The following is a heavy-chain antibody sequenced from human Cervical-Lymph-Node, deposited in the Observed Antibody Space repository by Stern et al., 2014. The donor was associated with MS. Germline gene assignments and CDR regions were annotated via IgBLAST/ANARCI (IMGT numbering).Heavy chain of an antibody. J-gene: IGHJ6*02. CDR2: AKYDGSEQ. CDR3: ARDRGLTHYFYGMDV. D-gene: IGHD3-10*01. CDR1: GFTFSDYG. Sequence: VQLVQSGGGVVQPGKSLRLSCAASGFTFSDYGMHWVRQAPGKGLEGVALAKYDGSEQYYADSVKGRFTVSRDNSKNTVLLQMNGLRPEDTAVYFCARDRGLTHYFYGMDVWGQGTTVTVSS. V-gene: IGHV3-30*03.